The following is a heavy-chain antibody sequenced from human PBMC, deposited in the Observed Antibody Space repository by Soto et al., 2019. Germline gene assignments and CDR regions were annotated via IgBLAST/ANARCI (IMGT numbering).Heavy chain of an antibody. CDR1: GLTFTSYA. CDR2: ISGSDGST. J-gene: IGHJ4*02. D-gene: IGHD3-3*01. CDR3: AKRWGNRFLEPRDYFDF. Sequence: PGGSLRLSCPASGLTFTSYAVSWVRQAPGKGLEWVSAISGSDGSTYYADSVKGRFTISRDNSKNTLYLQISSLRAEDTAVYYCAKRWGNRFLEPRDYFDFWGRGTLVTVS. V-gene: IGHV3-23*01.